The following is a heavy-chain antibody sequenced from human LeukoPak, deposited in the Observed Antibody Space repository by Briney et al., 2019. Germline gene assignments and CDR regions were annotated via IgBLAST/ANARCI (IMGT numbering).Heavy chain of an antibody. V-gene: IGHV5-51*01. D-gene: IGHD5-12*01. CDR3: ARVRYSGSVGFDP. CDR2: IYPGDSES. CDR1: GYSFTSSW. J-gene: IGHJ5*02. Sequence: HGESLKISCKGSGYSFTSSWIAWVRQLPGKGPEWMGIIYPGDSESRYSPSFRGQVIISADKSISTAYLQWSSLKASDTAMYYCARVRYSGSVGFDPWGQGTLVTVSS.